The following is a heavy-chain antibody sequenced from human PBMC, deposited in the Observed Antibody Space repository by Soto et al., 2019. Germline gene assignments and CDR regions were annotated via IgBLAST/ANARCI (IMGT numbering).Heavy chain of an antibody. CDR3: ARVVDYCDPYYYYGMDV. CDR2: ISHAGDSE. V-gene: IGHV3-30*03. D-gene: IGHD3-22*01. CDR1: GFSLSDCG. Sequence: GGSLRLSCVVSGFSLSDCGMHWVRQAPGKGPEWVAMISHAGDSEHYIDSVKGRFAISRDNAKNSLYLQMNSLRAEDTAVYYCARVVDYCDPYYYYGMDVWGQGTTVPVSS. J-gene: IGHJ6*02.